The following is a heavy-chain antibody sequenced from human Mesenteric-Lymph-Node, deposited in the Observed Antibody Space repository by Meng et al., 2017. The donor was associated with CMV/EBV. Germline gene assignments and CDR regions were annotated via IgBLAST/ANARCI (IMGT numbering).Heavy chain of an antibody. CDR1: EFTFIDYY. CDR2: ISSSGSIT. D-gene: IGHD3-16*02. Sequence: LSLSCTASEFTFIDYYMSWIRQAPGKGLEWLSYISSSGSITHHADSVKGRFTISRDNAKNSLYLQMNSLRAEDTAVYYCARYYEYVWGNYHYAYGMDVWGQGTTVTVSS. J-gene: IGHJ6*02. CDR3: ARYYEYVWGNYHYAYGMDV. V-gene: IGHV3-11*01.